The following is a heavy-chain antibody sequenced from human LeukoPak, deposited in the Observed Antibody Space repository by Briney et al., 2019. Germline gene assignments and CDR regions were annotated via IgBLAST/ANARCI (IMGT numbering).Heavy chain of an antibody. Sequence: PGGSLRLSCAASGFTFSNYGMLWVRQAPGKGLEWVALIWYDGSNKYYTDSVKGRLTISRDNSKDTLFLQMNSLRAEDTAVYYCAREGPRGNSQFDYWGQGTLVTVSS. J-gene: IGHJ4*02. D-gene: IGHD2/OR15-2a*01. V-gene: IGHV3-33*01. CDR3: AREGPRGNSQFDY. CDR2: IWYDGSNK. CDR1: GFTFSNYG.